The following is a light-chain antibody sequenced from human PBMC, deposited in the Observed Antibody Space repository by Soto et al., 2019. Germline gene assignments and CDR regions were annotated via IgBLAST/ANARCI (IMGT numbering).Light chain of an antibody. Sequence: QSALTQPPSASGSPGQSVTISCTGTSSDVGGYNYVSWYQQHPGKAPKLMVYEVNKRPSGVPDRFSGSKSGNTASLTVSGLQAEDEADYYCTSYAGSETVVIGGGTQLTVL. V-gene: IGLV2-8*01. CDR2: EVN. J-gene: IGLJ3*02. CDR3: TSYAGSETVV. CDR1: SSDVGGYNY.